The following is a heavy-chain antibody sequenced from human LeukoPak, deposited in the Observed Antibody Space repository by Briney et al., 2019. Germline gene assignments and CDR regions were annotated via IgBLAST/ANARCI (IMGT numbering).Heavy chain of an antibody. CDR3: ARDLDYGGNSPSVFFDY. Sequence: GASVKVSCKASGYTFTSYDINWVRQATGQGLEWMGGIIPIFGTANYAQKFQGRVTITADESTSTAYMELSSLRSEDTAVYYCARDLDYGGNSPSVFFDYWGQGTLVTVSS. J-gene: IGHJ4*02. CDR1: GYTFTSYD. V-gene: IGHV1-69*13. CDR2: IIPIFGTA. D-gene: IGHD4-23*01.